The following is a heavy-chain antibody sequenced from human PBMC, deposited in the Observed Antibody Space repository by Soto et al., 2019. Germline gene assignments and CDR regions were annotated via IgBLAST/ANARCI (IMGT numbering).Heavy chain of an antibody. CDR3: ARSPLSYDYVRQTWREVGDSFDV. Sequence: SSETLSLTCAIYNSSLGAFHWTWIRQPPGKGLEWIGELIHGGSTNYNPSLKSRVTFSLDTSRSQFSLHLMSVTAADSAVYYCARSPLSYDYVRQTWREVGDSFDVWGRGTSVTV. J-gene: IGHJ3*01. D-gene: IGHD3-10*02. CDR1: NSSLGAFH. CDR2: LIHGGST. V-gene: IGHV4-34*12.